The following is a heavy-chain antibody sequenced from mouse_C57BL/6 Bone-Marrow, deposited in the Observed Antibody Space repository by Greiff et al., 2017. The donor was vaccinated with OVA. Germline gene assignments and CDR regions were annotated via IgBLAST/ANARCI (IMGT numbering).Heavy chain of an antibody. D-gene: IGHD1-1*01. CDR2: INPNNGGT. V-gene: IGHV1-26*01. J-gene: IGHJ3*01. CDR1: GYTFTDYY. Sequence: EVQLQQSGPELVKPGASVKISCKASGYTFTDYYMNWVKQSHGKSLEWIGDINPNNGGTSYNQKFKVKATLTVDKSSSTAYMELRSLTSEDSAVYYCARGDYGSSYGFAYWGQGTLVTVSA. CDR3: ARGDYGSSYGFAY.